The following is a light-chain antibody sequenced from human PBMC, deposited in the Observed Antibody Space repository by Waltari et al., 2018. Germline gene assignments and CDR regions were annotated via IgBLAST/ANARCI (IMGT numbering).Light chain of an antibody. V-gene: IGLV2-14*03. CDR3: SSQTLDGLVL. CDR1: GSAVGASDS. CDR2: DVT. J-gene: IGLJ2*01. Sequence: QSALTQPASASGSPGQSITIPCSGVGSAVGASDSVSWHQHHPGKAPQVIIYDVTNPPSGVSDRFSASKSANTASLTISRLQPEDEADYYCSSQTLDGLVLFGGGTRLTVL.